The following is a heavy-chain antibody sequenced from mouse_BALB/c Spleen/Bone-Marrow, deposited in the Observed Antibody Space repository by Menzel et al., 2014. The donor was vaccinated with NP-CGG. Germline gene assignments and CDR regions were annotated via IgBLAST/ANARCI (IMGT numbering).Heavy chain of an antibody. J-gene: IGHJ3*01. CDR2: IDPANGST. V-gene: IGHV14-3*02. Sequence: VQLQQPGAGLVKPGASVKLSCTASGFNIKDTYMHWVKQRPEQGLEWIGRIDPANGSTKYDPKFQGKATITADTSSNTAYLPLSRLTSEDTAVSYCDRGSDGFAYWGQGTLVTVSA. CDR1: GFNIKDTY. CDR3: DRGSDGFAY.